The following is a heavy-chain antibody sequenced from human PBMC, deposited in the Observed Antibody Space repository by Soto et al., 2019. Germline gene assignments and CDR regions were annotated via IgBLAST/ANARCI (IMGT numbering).Heavy chain of an antibody. CDR3: ASSDGGY. V-gene: IGHV4-59*13. CDR2: IYYSGST. D-gene: IGHD2-21*02. CDR1: GGSISSYY. J-gene: IGHJ4*02. Sequence: QVQLQESGPGLVKPSETLSLTCTVSGGSISSYYWCWIRQPPGKGLEWSGYIYYSGSTNYNPSLKSRVTISVDTSKNQLSLKLSYVTAADTAVYYCASSDGGYWGQGTLVTVSS.